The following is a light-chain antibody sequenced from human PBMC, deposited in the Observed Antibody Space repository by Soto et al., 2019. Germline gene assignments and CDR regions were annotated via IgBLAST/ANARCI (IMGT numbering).Light chain of an antibody. J-gene: IGKJ4*01. CDR1: QSVNSN. Sequence: EIVMTQSPATLSVSPGERATLSCAASQSVNSNLAWYQQRPGQPPRLLIYGASTRATGIPARFSGSGSGTEFSLTISSLQSEDFVVYYCQQYNAWPPGLTFGGGTKVEMK. V-gene: IGKV3-15*01. CDR3: QQYNAWPPGLT. CDR2: GAS.